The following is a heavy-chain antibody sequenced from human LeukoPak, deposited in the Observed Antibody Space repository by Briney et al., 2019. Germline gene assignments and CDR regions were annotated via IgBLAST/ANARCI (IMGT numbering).Heavy chain of an antibody. CDR3: ARDREVRGFDP. Sequence: ASGRLSSKPSGYTFTRYAIHCGRHAPGHRLEWMGWINAGNGNTKYSQKFQGRVTITRDTSASTAYMELSSLRSEDTAVYYCARDREVRGFDPWGQRTLVTVSS. J-gene: IGHJ5*02. CDR1: GYTFTRYA. V-gene: IGHV1-3*01. CDR2: INAGNGNT.